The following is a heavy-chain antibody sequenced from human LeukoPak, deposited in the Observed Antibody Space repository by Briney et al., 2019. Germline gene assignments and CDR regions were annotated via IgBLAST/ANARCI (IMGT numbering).Heavy chain of an antibody. CDR3: ARAARSSSPWFDP. CDR1: GGSFSGYY. Sequence: ETLSLTCAVYGGSFSGYYWSWIRQPPGKGLEWIGEINHSGSTNYNPSLKSRVTISVDTSKNQFSLKLSSVTAADTAVYYCARAARSSSPWFDPWGQGTLVTVSS. D-gene: IGHD3-10*01. CDR2: INHSGST. V-gene: IGHV4-34*01. J-gene: IGHJ5*02.